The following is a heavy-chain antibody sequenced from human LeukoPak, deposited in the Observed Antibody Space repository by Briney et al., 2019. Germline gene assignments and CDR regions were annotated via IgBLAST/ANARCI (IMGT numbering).Heavy chain of an antibody. D-gene: IGHD6-13*01. CDR3: ARTTEAHSWRTRYYDYYMDV. V-gene: IGHV4-59*01. CDR2: IYYSGST. J-gene: IGHJ6*03. Sequence: SETLSLTCTVSGGSISSYYWSWIRQPPGKGLEWIGYIYYSGSTNYNPSLKSRVTISVDTSKNQFSLKLSSVTAADTAVYYCARTTEAHSWRTRYYDYYMDVWGKGTAVTVSS. CDR1: GGSISSYY.